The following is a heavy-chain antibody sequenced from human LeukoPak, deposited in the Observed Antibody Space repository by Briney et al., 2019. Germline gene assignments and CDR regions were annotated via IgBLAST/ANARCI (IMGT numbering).Heavy chain of an antibody. V-gene: IGHV3-66*01. J-gene: IGHJ4*02. CDR2: MYSGGNT. CDR3: ARVQAVFQNFDY. Sequence: GGSLRLSCAASGFTVSSSYISWVRQAPGKGLEWVSVMYSGGNTYYADSVKGRFTISRDKSKNTLYLQMNSLRAEDTAVYHCARVQAVFQNFDYWGQATLVTVSS. CDR1: GFTVSSSY.